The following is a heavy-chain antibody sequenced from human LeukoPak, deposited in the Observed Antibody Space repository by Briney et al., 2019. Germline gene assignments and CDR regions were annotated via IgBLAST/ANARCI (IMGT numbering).Heavy chain of an antibody. D-gene: IGHD2-2*01. CDR1: GFTFSSYA. Sequence: GGSLRLSCAASGFTFSSYAMSWVRQAPGKGLEWVSAISGSGGSTYYADPVKGRFTISRDNSKNTLYLQMNSLRAEDTAVYYCAKVVGYYYYYGMDVWGQGTTVTVSS. CDR2: ISGSGGST. J-gene: IGHJ6*02. V-gene: IGHV3-23*01. CDR3: AKVVGYYYYYGMDV.